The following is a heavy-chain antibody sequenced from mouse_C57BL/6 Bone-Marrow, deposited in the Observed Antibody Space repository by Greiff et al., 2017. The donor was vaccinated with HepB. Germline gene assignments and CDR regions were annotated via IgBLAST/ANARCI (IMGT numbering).Heavy chain of an antibody. V-gene: IGHV1-50*01. Sequence: VQLQQPGAELVKPGASVKLSCKASGYTFTSYWMQWVKQRPGQGLEWIGEIDPSDSYTNYNQKFKGKATLTVDTSSSTAYMQLSSLTSEDSAVYYCARDGNGFAYWGQGTLVTFSA. J-gene: IGHJ3*01. CDR1: GYTFTSYW. CDR2: IDPSDSYT. CDR3: ARDGNGFAY. D-gene: IGHD1-1*01.